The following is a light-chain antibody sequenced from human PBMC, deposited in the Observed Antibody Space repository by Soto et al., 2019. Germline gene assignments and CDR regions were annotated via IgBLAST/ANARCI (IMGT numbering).Light chain of an antibody. CDR3: QQRSNWPPIT. J-gene: IGKJ5*01. Sequence: EVLMTQSPATLSVSPGYKVSLSFMSNQTISSYLAWYQQKPGQAPRLLIYDASNRATGIPARFSGSGSGTDFTLTISSLEPEDFAVYYCQQRSNWPPITFGQGTRLEIK. CDR1: QTISSY. V-gene: IGKV3-11*01. CDR2: DAS.